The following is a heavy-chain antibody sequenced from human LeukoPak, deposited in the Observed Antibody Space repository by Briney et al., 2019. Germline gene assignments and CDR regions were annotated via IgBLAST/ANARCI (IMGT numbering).Heavy chain of an antibody. CDR1: GFTFSTYW. V-gene: IGHV3-7*04. CDR3: ARGGDNYGYNFDY. CDR2: INEDGSEK. Sequence: GGSLRLSCGASGFTFSTYWMSWVRQAPGKGLEWVANINEDGSEKYYVDSVKGRFTISRDNAKNSLYLQMNSLRAEDTAVYYCARGGDNYGYNFDYWGQGTLVTVSS. J-gene: IGHJ4*02. D-gene: IGHD5-18*01.